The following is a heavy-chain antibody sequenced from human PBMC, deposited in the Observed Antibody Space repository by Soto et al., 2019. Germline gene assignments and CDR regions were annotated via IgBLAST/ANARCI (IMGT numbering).Heavy chain of an antibody. CDR3: AKDIAAAGYYFDY. J-gene: IGHJ4*02. CDR1: GFTFSSYA. CDR2: ISGSGGST. Sequence: PGGFLRLSCAASGFTFSSYAMSWVHQAPGKGLEWVSAISGSGGSTYYADSVKGRFTISRDNSKNTLYLQMNSLRAEDTAVYYCAKDIAAAGYYFDYWGQGTLVTVS. D-gene: IGHD6-13*01. V-gene: IGHV3-23*01.